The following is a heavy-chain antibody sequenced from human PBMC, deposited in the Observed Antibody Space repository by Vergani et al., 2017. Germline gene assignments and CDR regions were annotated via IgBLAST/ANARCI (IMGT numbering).Heavy chain of an antibody. V-gene: IGHV1-2*02. J-gene: IGHJ4*02. D-gene: IGHD2/OR15-2a*01. CDR1: GYIFTGYY. CDR3: TREPTPASLAPQFFYAALPLV. CDR2: INPDSGDT. Sequence: VQLVQPGAEVKKPGASVKVPCKASGYIFTGYYIHWVRQAPGQGLEWMGWINPDSGDTKYSARFQGRVTMTRDTSASTVYMEMSRLRSDDTATYYCTREPTPASLAPQFFYAALPLVWGQGTLVTVSS.